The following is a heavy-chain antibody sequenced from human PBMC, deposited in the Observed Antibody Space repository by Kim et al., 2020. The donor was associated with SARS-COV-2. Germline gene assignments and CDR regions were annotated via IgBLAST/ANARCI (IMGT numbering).Heavy chain of an antibody. CDR2: ISYDGSNK. V-gene: IGHV3-30-3*01. Sequence: GGSLRLSCAASGFTFSSYAMHWVRQAPGKGLEWVAVISYDGSNKYYADSVKGRFTISIDNSKNTLYLQMNSLRAEDTAVYYCAREKTGVDAFDIWGQGTMVTVSS. CDR3: AREKTGVDAFDI. CDR1: GFTFSSYA. D-gene: IGHD1-1*01. J-gene: IGHJ3*02.